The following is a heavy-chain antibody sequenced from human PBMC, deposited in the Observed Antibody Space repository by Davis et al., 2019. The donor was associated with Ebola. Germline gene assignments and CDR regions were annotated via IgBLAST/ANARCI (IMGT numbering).Heavy chain of an antibody. Sequence: GGSLRLSCAASGFTFSGSAMHWVRQASGKGLAWVGRIRSKANSYATAYAASVKGRFTISRDDSKNTAYLQMNSLKTEDTAVYYCTRAQQLDDYWGQGTLVTVSS. D-gene: IGHD6-13*01. V-gene: IGHV3-73*01. CDR3: TRAQQLDDY. CDR1: GFTFSGSA. CDR2: IRSKANSYAT. J-gene: IGHJ4*02.